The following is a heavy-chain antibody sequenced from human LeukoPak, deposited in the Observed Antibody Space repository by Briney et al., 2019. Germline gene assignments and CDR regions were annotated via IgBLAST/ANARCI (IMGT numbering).Heavy chain of an antibody. D-gene: IGHD3-10*01. CDR1: GFAFDDYG. V-gene: IGHV3-20*01. CDR3: AREETTDYYGSGRGAFDI. Sequence: PGGSLRLSCAASGFAFDDYGMSWVRQAPGKGLEWISGINWNGGSTGYADSVKGRFTISRDNAKNSLYLQTNSLRAEDTALYHCAREETTDYYGSGRGAFDIWGQGTMVTVSS. CDR2: INWNGGST. J-gene: IGHJ3*02.